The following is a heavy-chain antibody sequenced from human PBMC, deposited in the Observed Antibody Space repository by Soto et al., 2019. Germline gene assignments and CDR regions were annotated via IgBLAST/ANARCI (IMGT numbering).Heavy chain of an antibody. Sequence: QVQLQESGPGLVKPSQTLSLTCTVSGGSIRNSGYYWSWIRQHPGKGLEWIGYISYSGSTDYAPSLKCRVTMSVDTSKNQFSLKLSSVTAADTAVYYCARDAVTKRDFYYYGMDVWGRGTTVTVSS. J-gene: IGHJ6*02. D-gene: IGHD4-4*01. CDR2: ISYSGST. V-gene: IGHV4-31*03. CDR1: GGSIRNSGYY. CDR3: ARDAVTKRDFYYYGMDV.